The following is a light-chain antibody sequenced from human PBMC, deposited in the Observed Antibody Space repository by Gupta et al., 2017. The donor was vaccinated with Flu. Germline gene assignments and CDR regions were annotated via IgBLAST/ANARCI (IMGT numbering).Light chain of an antibody. J-gene: IGLJ1*01. V-gene: IGLV2-14*01. CDR2: GVN. CDR1: TSNVGANNY. Sequence: TSCTGTTSNVGANNYVSSYQQHPGKVPKLMIYGVNNRPSGVADRFSGSKSGNTASLTISGLQAEDEADYYCSSYRSSSTSFVFGTGTKVTVL. CDR3: SSYRSSSTSFV.